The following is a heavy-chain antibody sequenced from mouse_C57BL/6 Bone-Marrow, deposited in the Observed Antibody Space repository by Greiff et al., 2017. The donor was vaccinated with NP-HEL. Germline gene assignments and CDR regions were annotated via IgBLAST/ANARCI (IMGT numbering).Heavy chain of an antibody. V-gene: IGHV7-1*01. CDR3: ARDVPYYYGSSPFAY. CDR2: SRNKANDYTT. Sequence: EVKLVESGGGLVQSGRSLRLSCATSGFTFSDFYMEWVRQAPGKGLEWIAASRNKANDYTTEYSASVKGRFIVSRDTSQSILYLQMNALRAEDTAIYYCARDVPYYYGSSPFAYWGQGTLVTVSA. D-gene: IGHD1-1*01. CDR1: GFTFSDFY. J-gene: IGHJ3*01.